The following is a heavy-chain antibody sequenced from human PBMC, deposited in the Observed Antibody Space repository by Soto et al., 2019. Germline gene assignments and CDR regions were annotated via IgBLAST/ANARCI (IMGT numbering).Heavy chain of an antibody. CDR2: IYHTGTT. Sequence: EPLSLTCAVSGDSISNNNCWNWVRQPPGKGLEWIGEIYHTGTTNYNPSLKSRVTISVDKSKNQVSLKLSSVTAADTAVYYCARRRITTFGVVITGYGMDVWGQGTTVTVSS. CDR3: ARRRITTFGVVITGYGMDV. J-gene: IGHJ6*02. D-gene: IGHD3-3*01. CDR1: GDSISNNNC. V-gene: IGHV4-4*02.